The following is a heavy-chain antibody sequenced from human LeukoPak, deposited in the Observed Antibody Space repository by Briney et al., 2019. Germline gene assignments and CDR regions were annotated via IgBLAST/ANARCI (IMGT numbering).Heavy chain of an antibody. CDR1: GFTFSSYS. J-gene: IGHJ5*02. D-gene: IGHD3-3*01. CDR2: ISSSSSYI. V-gene: IGHV3-21*01. Sequence: PGGSLRLSCAASGFTFSSYSMNWVRQAPGKGLEWVSSISSSSSYIYYADSVKGRFTISRDNAKNSLYLQMNSLRAEDTAVYYCARAPTISPLNWFDPWGQGTLVTVSS. CDR3: ARAPTISPLNWFDP.